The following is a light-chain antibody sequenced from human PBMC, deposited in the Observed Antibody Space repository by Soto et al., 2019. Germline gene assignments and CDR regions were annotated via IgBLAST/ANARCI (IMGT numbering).Light chain of an antibody. Sequence: EIVLTQSPGTLSLSPGERATLSCRASQSVSSNNLAWYQQKPGQAPRLLIYGASSRATGIPDRFSGSGSATDFTLTISRLEPEDFAVYYCQQYGSSPYTFGQGTKLEIK. CDR2: GAS. CDR1: QSVSSNN. V-gene: IGKV3-20*01. J-gene: IGKJ2*01. CDR3: QQYGSSPYT.